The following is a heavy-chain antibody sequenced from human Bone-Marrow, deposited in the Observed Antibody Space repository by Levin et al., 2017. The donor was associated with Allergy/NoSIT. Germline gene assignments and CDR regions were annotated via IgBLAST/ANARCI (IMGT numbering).Heavy chain of an antibody. CDR1: GFTFDDYA. D-gene: IGHD6-19*01. J-gene: IGHJ4*02. V-gene: IGHV3-9*01. CDR2: ISWNSGSI. CDR3: AKLSEPSSGWYFAPGPSFDY. Sequence: PGGSLRLSCAASGFTFDDYAMHWVRQAPGKGLEWVSGISWNSGSIGYADSVKGRFTISRDNAKNSLYLQMNSLRAEDTALYYCAKLSEPSSGWYFAPGPSFDYWGQGTLVTVSS.